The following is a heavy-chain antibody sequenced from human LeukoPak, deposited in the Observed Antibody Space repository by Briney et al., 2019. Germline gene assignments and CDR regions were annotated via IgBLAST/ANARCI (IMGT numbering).Heavy chain of an antibody. J-gene: IGHJ4*02. V-gene: IGHV4-59*12. Sequence: SETLSLTCTVSGESMSGFYWNWIRQSPGKGLEWIGYMHYTGSTNYNPSLKSRVTISIDTSKNQFSLKLSSVTAADTAVYYCARDDVAAAGHFDYWGQGTLVTVSS. CDR3: ARDDVAAAGHFDY. CDR1: GESMSGFY. D-gene: IGHD6-13*01. CDR2: MHYTGST.